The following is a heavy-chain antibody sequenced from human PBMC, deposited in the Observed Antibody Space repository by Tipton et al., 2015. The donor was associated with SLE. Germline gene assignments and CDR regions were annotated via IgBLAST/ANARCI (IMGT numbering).Heavy chain of an antibody. Sequence: SLRLSCAASGFTFSSYSMNWVRQAPGKGLEWVSSISSSSSYIYYADSVKGRFTIFRDNAKNSLYLQMNSLRAEDTAVYYCASLDYGDYEYFDLWGRGTLVTVSS. J-gene: IGHJ2*01. V-gene: IGHV3-21*01. CDR2: ISSSSSYI. CDR1: GFTFSSYS. CDR3: ASLDYGDYEYFDL. D-gene: IGHD4-17*01.